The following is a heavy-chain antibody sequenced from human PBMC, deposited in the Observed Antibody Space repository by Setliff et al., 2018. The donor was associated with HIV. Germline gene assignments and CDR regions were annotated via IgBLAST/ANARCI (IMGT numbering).Heavy chain of an antibody. CDR2: IYSDGNT. CDR3: ARLRPYNSALDY. V-gene: IGHV3-66*02. J-gene: IGHJ4*02. CDR1: GGSISNYY. D-gene: IGHD3-10*01. Sequence: ETLSLTCIVSGGSISNYYWGWIRQSPGKGLEWVSTIYSDGNTYHADSVKGRFTLSRDNSENALFLQMNSLRPEDTAVYYCARLRPYNSALDYWGQGTLVTVSS.